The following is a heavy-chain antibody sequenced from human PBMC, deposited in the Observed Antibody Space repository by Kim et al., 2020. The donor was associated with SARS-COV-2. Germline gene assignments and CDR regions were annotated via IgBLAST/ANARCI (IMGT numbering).Heavy chain of an antibody. V-gene: IGHV4-38-2*02. D-gene: IGHD6-13*01. J-gene: IGHJ3*02. Sequence: SETLSLTCTVSGSSIGVGYHWGWVRQSPGRGLEWIGSISHTGNTYYNPSLRSRITISVDTSKKQFSLNVTSVTAADTAMYYCARMAISGWFNFDMWGHGTMVTVSS. CDR3: ARMAISGWFNFDM. CDR2: ISHTGNT. CDR1: GSSIGVGYH.